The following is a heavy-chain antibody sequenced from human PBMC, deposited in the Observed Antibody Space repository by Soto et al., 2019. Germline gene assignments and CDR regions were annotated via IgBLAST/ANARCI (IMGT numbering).Heavy chain of an antibody. V-gene: IGHV3-48*01. D-gene: IGHD1-26*01. CDR3: GRERSIVDATTFDY. Sequence: EVQLVESGGGLVQPGGSLRLSCEVSGFTFSTFSMNWVRQAPGKGLEWVSYISSSGGTIYQADSVKGRFTISRDNAKNSLYLQMNSLRADDTAVYYCGRERSIVDATTFDYWGQGTLVTVSS. CDR2: ISSSGGTI. CDR1: GFTFSTFS. J-gene: IGHJ4*02.